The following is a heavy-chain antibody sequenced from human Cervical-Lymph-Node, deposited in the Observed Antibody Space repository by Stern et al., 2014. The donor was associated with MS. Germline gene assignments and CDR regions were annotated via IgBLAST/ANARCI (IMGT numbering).Heavy chain of an antibody. Sequence: QITLKESGPTLVKPTQTLTLTCTFSGFSLSTSGVGVGWIRQPPGKALEWLALIYWDAEKRYSPSLKSRLTITKDTSKNQVVLTMTNMDPVDTATYYCAHRLEDGYSFPSAFDIWGQGTMVTVSS. CDR1: GFSLSTSGVG. J-gene: IGHJ3*02. D-gene: IGHD5-24*01. V-gene: IGHV2-5*02. CDR2: IYWDAEK. CDR3: AHRLEDGYSFPSAFDI.